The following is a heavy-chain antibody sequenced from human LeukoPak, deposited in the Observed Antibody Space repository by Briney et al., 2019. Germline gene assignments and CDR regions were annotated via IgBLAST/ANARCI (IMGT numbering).Heavy chain of an antibody. CDR2: IYWDDDK. Sequence: SGPTLVNPTQTLTLTCTFSGFSLSTSGVGVGWIRQPPGKALEWLALIYWDDDKRYSPSLKSRLTITKDTSKNQVVLTMTNMDPVDTATYYCAHSPFTGYSGYDYVGNYFDYWGQGTLVTVSS. CDR1: GFSLSTSGVG. J-gene: IGHJ4*02. V-gene: IGHV2-5*02. CDR3: AHSPFTGYSGYDYVGNYFDY. D-gene: IGHD5-12*01.